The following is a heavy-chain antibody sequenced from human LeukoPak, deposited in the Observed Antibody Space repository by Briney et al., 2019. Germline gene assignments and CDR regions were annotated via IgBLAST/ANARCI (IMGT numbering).Heavy chain of an antibody. CDR3: AKVAEVGATGYYYYMDV. V-gene: IGHV3-7*01. J-gene: IGHJ6*03. Sequence: GGSLRLSCAASGFTFSSYWMSWVRQAPGKGLEWVANIKQDGSEKYYVDSVKGRFTISRDNSKNTLYLQMNSLRAEDTAVYYCAKVAEVGATGYYYYMDVWGKGTTVTISS. CDR2: IKQDGSEK. CDR1: GFTFSSYW. D-gene: IGHD1-26*01.